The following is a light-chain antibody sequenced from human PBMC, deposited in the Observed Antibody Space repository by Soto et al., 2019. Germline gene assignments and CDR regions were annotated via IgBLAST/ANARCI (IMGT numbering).Light chain of an antibody. V-gene: IGLV2-14*01. Sequence: QSVPTQPASVSGSPGQSITISCTGTSSDIGNYNYVSWYQQHPGKAPKLMIYDVSDRPSGVSNRFSGSKSGNAASLTISGLQAEDEADYYCNSYTSSGTYVFGTGTKLTVL. J-gene: IGLJ1*01. CDR3: NSYTSSGTYV. CDR2: DVS. CDR1: SSDIGNYNY.